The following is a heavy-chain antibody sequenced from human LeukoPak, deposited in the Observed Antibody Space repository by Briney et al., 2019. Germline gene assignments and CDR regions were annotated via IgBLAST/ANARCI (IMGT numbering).Heavy chain of an antibody. V-gene: IGHV3-30*02. CDR3: AKPLRLPPMVVPVPNYYYYYMDV. CDR2: IRYDGSNK. CDR1: GFTFSSYG. Sequence: PGGSLRLSCAASGFTFSSYGMHWVRQAPGKGLEWVAFIRYDGSNKYYADSVKGRFTISRDNSKNTLYLQMNSLRAEDTAVYYCAKPLRLPPMVVPVPNYYYYYMDVWGKGTTVTISS. J-gene: IGHJ6*03. D-gene: IGHD2-2*01.